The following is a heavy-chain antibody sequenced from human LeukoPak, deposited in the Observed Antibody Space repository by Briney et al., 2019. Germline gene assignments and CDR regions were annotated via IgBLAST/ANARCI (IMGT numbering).Heavy chain of an antibody. CDR2: INHSGST. Sequence: SETLSLTCAVYGGSFSGYYWSWIRQPPGKGLEWIGEINHSGSTNYNPSLKSRVTISVDTSKNQFSLKLSSVTAADTAVYYCAREVAAMVFLDYWGQGTLVAVSS. CDR1: GGSFSGYY. D-gene: IGHD5-18*01. V-gene: IGHV4-34*01. J-gene: IGHJ4*02. CDR3: AREVAAMVFLDY.